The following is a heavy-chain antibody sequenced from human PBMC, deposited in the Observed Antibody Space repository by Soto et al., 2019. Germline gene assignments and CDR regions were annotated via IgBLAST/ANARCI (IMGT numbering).Heavy chain of an antibody. CDR1: GFTLSRHV. D-gene: IGHD4-17*01. CDR2: LSFEGTNE. V-gene: IGHV3-30-3*01. CDR3: SRERGGDYINDA. J-gene: IGHJ5*02. Sequence: QVQLVESGGGVVQPGTSLRLSCAASGFTLSRHVMYWVRQGPGKGLEWVATLSFEGTNEYYADAVKGRFTISRDNSKNTLYLQMNSLRPEDTAVYYCSRERGGDYINDAWGQGTLVTVSS.